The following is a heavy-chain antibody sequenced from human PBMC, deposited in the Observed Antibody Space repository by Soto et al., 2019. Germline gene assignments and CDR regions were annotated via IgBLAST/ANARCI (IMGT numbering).Heavy chain of an antibody. V-gene: IGHV4-31*03. CDR3: TKDYIGADTFDI. Sequence: TLSLTRPFSGGSLSSGGYYWSWIRQRPGKGLEWIGYIYYSGSTYYNPSLKSRVTISVDTSKNQFSLKLSSVTAADSAVYYCTKDYIGADTFDIWGQGAMVTVSS. J-gene: IGHJ3*02. CDR1: GGSLSSGGYY. D-gene: IGHD2-15*01. CDR2: IYYSGST.